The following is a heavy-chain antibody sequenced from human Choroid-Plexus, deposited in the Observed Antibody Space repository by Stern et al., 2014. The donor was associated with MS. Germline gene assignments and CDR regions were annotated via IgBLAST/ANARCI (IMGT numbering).Heavy chain of an antibody. Sequence: QVQLVESGGGVVQPGRPLRLSCVASGFTFGSCAMHWVRQAPGKGLESVAGVSYDGSNKYYADSVKGRFTISRDNSQNTLYMQMSSLRPEDTAVYYCAKDRHYLTYFFDHWGQGSLVTVSS. CDR2: VSYDGSNK. V-gene: IGHV3-30*18. CDR3: AKDRHYLTYFFDH. CDR1: GFTFGSCA. J-gene: IGHJ5*02. D-gene: IGHD2/OR15-2a*01.